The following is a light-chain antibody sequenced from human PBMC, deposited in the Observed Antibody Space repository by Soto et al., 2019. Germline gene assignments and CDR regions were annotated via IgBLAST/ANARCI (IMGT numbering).Light chain of an antibody. Sequence: QSVLTQPRSVSWSPGQSVTISCTGTSSYVGGYNYVSWYQQHPGKAPQLLIFNFNRRPSGVPDRFSGSTSGNTPSLTISGLQAEDEADYYCCSYVGSYTFVFETGTKVTVL. V-gene: IGLV2-11*01. J-gene: IGLJ1*01. CDR1: SSYVGGYNY. CDR3: CSYVGSYTFV. CDR2: NFN.